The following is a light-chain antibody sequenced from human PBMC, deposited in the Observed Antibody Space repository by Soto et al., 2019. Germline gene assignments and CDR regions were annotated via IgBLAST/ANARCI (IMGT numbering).Light chain of an antibody. CDR1: SSDVGGYHY. Sequence: QSALTQPASVSGSPGQSITISCTGTSSDVGGYHYVSWYQHHPGKAPKLMIYEVSNRPSGVSNRFSGSKSGNTASLTISGLQAEDEADYFCSSYGSTSSRYVFGTGTKLPS. CDR2: EVS. J-gene: IGLJ1*01. CDR3: SSYGSTSSRYV. V-gene: IGLV2-14*01.